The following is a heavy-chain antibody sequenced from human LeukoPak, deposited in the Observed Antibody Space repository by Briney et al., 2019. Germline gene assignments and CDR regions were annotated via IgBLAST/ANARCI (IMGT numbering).Heavy chain of an antibody. CDR1: GFTFDDYA. CDR3: AKAKYGTHYYFDY. J-gene: IGHJ4*02. V-gene: IGHV3-9*01. Sequence: GGSLRLSCAASGFTFDDYAMHWVRQAPGKGLEWVSGISWNSGSIGYADSVKGRFTISRDNAKNSLYLQMNSQRAEDTALYYCAKAKYGTHYYFDYWGQGTLVTVSS. D-gene: IGHD2/OR15-2a*01. CDR2: ISWNSGSI.